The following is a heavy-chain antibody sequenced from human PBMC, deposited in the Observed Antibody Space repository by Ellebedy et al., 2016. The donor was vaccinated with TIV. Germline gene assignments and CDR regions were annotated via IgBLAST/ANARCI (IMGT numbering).Heavy chain of an antibody. D-gene: IGHD3-9*01. V-gene: IGHV3-48*02. CDR3: ARDHATGYYTYWYFDL. CDR1: GFTFSTSN. CDR2: ISSSGTTI. J-gene: IGHJ2*01. Sequence: GESLKISCTASGFTFSTSNMNWVRQTPGEGLEWVSYISSSGTTIYYADSVKGRFTISRDNAKNSLDLQMDSLRDEDTAVYYCARDHATGYYTYWYFDLWGRGTLVTVSS.